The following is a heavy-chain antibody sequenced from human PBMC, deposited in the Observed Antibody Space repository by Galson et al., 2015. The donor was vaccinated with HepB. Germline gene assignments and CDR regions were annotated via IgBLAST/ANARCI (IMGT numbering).Heavy chain of an antibody. CDR2: ISSNGGST. J-gene: IGHJ4*02. CDR3: VKGQTWIPDY. Sequence: SLRLSCAASGFTFSSYAMHWVRQAPGKGLEYVSAISSNGGSTYYADSVKGRFTISRDNSKNTLYLQMSSLRAEDTAVYYCVKGQTWIPDYWGQGTLVTVSS. V-gene: IGHV3-64D*06. CDR1: GFTFSSYA. D-gene: IGHD5-18*01.